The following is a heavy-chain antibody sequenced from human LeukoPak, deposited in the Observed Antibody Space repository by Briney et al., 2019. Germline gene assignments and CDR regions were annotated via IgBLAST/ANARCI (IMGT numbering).Heavy chain of an antibody. D-gene: IGHD5-18*01. V-gene: IGHV3-23*01. Sequence: GGSLRLSCAASGFTFSSSAMSWVRQVPGKGLEWVSGISASGGSTSYADSVRGRFTISRDNSKNTLYVQMNSLRAEDTAVYYCAKVLDTAMIWGSDYWGQGTLVTVSS. CDR3: AKVLDTAMIWGSDY. CDR1: GFTFSSSA. CDR2: ISASGGST. J-gene: IGHJ4*02.